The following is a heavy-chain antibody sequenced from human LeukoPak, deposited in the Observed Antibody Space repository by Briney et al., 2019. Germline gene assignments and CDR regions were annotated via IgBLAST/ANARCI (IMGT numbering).Heavy chain of an antibody. J-gene: IGHJ4*02. CDR1: GFTFSSYA. V-gene: IGHV3-30*14. CDR2: ISYDGSNK. CDR3: STSFDY. Sequence: PGGSLRLSCAASGFTFSSYAMHWVRQAPGKGLEWVAVISYDGSNKYYADSVKGRFTISRDNSENTLYLQMNSLRAEDTAVYYCSTSFDYWGQGTLVTVSS.